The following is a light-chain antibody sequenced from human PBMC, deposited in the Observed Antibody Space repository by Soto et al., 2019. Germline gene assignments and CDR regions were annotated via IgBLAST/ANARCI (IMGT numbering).Light chain of an antibody. CDR1: QSISSRS. CDR3: QHYGNSPLYT. CDR2: GAS. J-gene: IGKJ2*01. Sequence: EVVLTQSPGTLSLSPGERATLSCRASQSISSRSLAWFQQKPGQSPRLLIYGASRTATGIPDRFSGSGSETDSTLSISRLEPEDSAVYYCQHYGNSPLYTFGQGTKLEIK. V-gene: IGKV3-20*01.